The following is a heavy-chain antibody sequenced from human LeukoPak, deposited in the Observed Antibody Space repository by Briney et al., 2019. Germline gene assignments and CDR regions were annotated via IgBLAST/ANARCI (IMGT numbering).Heavy chain of an antibody. CDR3: ARYSDYDMLSGYYIVDY. CDR2: ISAYNGNT. J-gene: IGHJ4*02. D-gene: IGHD3-9*01. Sequence: ASVKVSCKASGYTFTSYGISWVRQAPGQGLEWMGWISAYNGNTNYAQKLQGRVTMTTDTSTSTAYMELRSLRSDDTAVYYCARYSDYDMLSGYYIVDYWGQGTLVTVSS. V-gene: IGHV1-18*04. CDR1: GYTFTSYG.